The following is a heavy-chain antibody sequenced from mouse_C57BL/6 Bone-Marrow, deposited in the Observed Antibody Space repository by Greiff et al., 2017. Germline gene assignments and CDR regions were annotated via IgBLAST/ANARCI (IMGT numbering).Heavy chain of an antibody. D-gene: IGHD4-1*02. J-gene: IGHJ3*01. CDR1: GFSLTSYG. Sequence: VQRVESGPGLVQPSQSLSITCTVSGFSLTSYGVHWVRQSQGKGLEWLGVIWSGGSTDYNAAFISRLSISKDNSKSQVFFKMNSLQADDTAIYYCARNNWDEDWFAYWGQGTLVTVSA. V-gene: IGHV2-2*01. CDR3: ARNNWDEDWFAY. CDR2: IWSGGST.